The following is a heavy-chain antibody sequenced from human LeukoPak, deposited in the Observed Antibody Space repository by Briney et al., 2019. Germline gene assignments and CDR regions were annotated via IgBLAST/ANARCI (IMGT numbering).Heavy chain of an antibody. J-gene: IGHJ4*02. CDR3: AGASSKWELSF. CDR2: YIPMFGTA. CDR1: GGTFIRYA. Sequence: SVKVSCKASGGTFIRYAISWVRQAPGQGREWMGSYIPMFGTAEYAQNFQNTVTITADESTSTFSMEVSSLRPEDTDVYFCAGASSKWELSFWGQGTLVTVSS. D-gene: IGHD1-26*01. V-gene: IGHV1-69*13.